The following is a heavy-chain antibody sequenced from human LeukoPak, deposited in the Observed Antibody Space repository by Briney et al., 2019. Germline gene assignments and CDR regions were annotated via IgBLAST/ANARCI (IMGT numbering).Heavy chain of an antibody. CDR1: GGSISGSSYY. CDR3: ARMSRLDY. J-gene: IGHJ4*02. V-gene: IGHV4-39*01. CDR2: IYYTGSS. Sequence: SETLSLTCTVSGGSISGSSYYWGWLRQPPGKGLEWIGSIYYTGSSSYNPSLKSRVTISVHTSKNQFSLRLTSVIAADTAVYYCARMSRLDYWGQGTLVTVSS.